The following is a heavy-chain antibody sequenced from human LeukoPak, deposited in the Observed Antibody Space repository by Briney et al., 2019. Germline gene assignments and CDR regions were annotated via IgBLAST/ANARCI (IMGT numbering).Heavy chain of an antibody. J-gene: IGHJ4*02. CDR2: ISYDGSNK. CDR1: GFTFSSYA. CDR3: ARGVWLVGFAGVGKFDY. Sequence: GGSLRLSCAASGFTFSSYAMHWVRQAPGKGLEWVAVISYDGSNKYYADSVKGRFTISRDNSKNTLYLQMNSLRAEDTAVYYCARGVWLVGFAGVGKFDYWGQGTLVTVSS. V-gene: IGHV3-30-3*01. D-gene: IGHD6-19*01.